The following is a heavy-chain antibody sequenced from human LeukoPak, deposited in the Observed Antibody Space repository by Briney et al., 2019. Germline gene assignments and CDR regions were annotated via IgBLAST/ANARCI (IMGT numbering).Heavy chain of an antibody. CDR1: GGSISSYY. Sequence: SETLSLTCTVSGGSISSYYWSWIRQPPGKGLEWIGYFYYSGSTTYNPSLKSRVTISVDTSKNQFSLKLSSVTAADTAVYYCASLSVDIVATTDWYFDLWGRGTLVTVSS. CDR3: ASLSVDIVATTDWYFDL. V-gene: IGHV4-59*01. J-gene: IGHJ2*01. CDR2: FYYSGST. D-gene: IGHD5-12*01.